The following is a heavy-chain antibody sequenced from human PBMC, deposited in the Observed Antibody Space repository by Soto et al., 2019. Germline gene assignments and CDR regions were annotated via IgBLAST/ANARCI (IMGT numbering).Heavy chain of an antibody. D-gene: IGHD5-18*01. J-gene: IGHJ4*02. Sequence: EVQLEESGGGLVQPGGSLRLACKTPGFTFNNYWMSWLRQAPGKGLEWVANINQDGRQTDYVDSVKGRFTLSRDNAKTSLYLQMNSLRVEDTAVYYCARVSRSHDTEYWGQGTLVTVSS. V-gene: IGHV3-7*05. CDR1: GFTFNNYW. CDR2: INQDGRQT. CDR3: ARVSRSHDTEY.